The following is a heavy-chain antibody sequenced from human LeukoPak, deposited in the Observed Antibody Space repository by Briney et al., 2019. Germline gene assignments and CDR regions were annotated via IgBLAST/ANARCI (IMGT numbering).Heavy chain of an antibody. CDR1: GGSISSSSYY. D-gene: IGHD4-17*01. V-gene: IGHV4-39*07. Sequence: SETLSLTCTVSGGSISSSSYYWGWIRQPPGKGLEWIGSIYYSGSTYYNPSLKSRVTISVDTSKNQFSLKPSSVTAADTAVYYCAYGDYGGGAFDYWGQGTLVTVSS. CDR3: AYGDYGGGAFDY. CDR2: IYYSGST. J-gene: IGHJ4*02.